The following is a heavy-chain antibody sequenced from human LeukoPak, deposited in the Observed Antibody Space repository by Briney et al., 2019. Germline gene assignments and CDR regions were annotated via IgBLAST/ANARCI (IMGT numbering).Heavy chain of an antibody. Sequence: ASVTVSCKASGYTFTSYFIHWVRQAPGQGLEWMGIINPSGGSPNYAQRFQGRLTMTMDTSTSTVYMELSSLRSDDTAVYYCARGGGGVLENWGQGTLVTVSS. D-gene: IGHD5-24*01. CDR1: GYTFTSYF. V-gene: IGHV1-46*01. CDR3: ARGGGGVLEN. CDR2: INPSGGSP. J-gene: IGHJ4*02.